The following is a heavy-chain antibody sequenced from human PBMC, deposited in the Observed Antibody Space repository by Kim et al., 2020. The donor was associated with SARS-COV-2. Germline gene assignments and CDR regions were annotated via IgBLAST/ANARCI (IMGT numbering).Heavy chain of an antibody. CDR2: ISSSSSYI. Sequence: GGSLRLSCAASGFTFSSYSMNWVRQAPGKGLEWVSSISSSSSYIYYADSVKGRFTISRDNAKNSLYLQMNSLRAEDTAVYYCAREKRYYDSTAFDIWGQGTMVTVSS. CDR1: GFTFSSYS. J-gene: IGHJ3*02. CDR3: AREKRYYDSTAFDI. V-gene: IGHV3-21*01. D-gene: IGHD3-22*01.